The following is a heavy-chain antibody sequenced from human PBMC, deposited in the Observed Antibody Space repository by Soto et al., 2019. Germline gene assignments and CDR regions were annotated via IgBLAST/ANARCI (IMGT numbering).Heavy chain of an antibody. CDR2: ISSTCSSI. CDR3: ARDGQVELRVFDY. Sequence: QVQLVESGGGLVKPGGSLRLSCAASGFTFSAYYMSWIRQAPGKGLEWVSYISSTCSSIYYADSVKGRFTISRDNAKNSLYLQMNSLRAEDTAVYYCARDGQVELRVFDYWGQGTLVTVSS. J-gene: IGHJ4*02. CDR1: GFTFSAYY. V-gene: IGHV3-11*01. D-gene: IGHD1-1*01.